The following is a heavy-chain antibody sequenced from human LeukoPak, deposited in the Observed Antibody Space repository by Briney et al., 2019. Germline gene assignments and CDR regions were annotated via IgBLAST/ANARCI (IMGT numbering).Heavy chain of an antibody. D-gene: IGHD6-13*01. CDR3: AKETARGSSWPAKYYYYGMDV. Sequence: GRSLRLSCAASGFTFSSYGMHWVRQAPGKGLEWVAVISYDGSNKYYADSVKGRFTISRDNSKNTLYLQMNSLRAEDTAVYYCAKETARGSSWPAKYYYYGMDVWGQGTTVTVSS. CDR1: GFTFSSYG. J-gene: IGHJ6*02. V-gene: IGHV3-30*18. CDR2: ISYDGSNK.